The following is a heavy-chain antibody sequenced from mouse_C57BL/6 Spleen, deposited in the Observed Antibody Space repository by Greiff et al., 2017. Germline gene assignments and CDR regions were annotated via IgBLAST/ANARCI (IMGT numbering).Heavy chain of an antibody. CDR1: GYTFTSYW. V-gene: IGHV1-55*01. Sequence: VQLQQPGAELVKPGASVKMSCKASGYTFTSYWITWVKQRPGQGLEWIGDIYPGSGSTNYNEKFKSKATLTVDTSSSTAYMQLSSLPSEDSAVYYCARRGSSGSWFAYWGQGTMVTVSA. CDR3: ARRGSSGSWFAY. CDR2: IYPGSGST. J-gene: IGHJ3*01. D-gene: IGHD3-2*02.